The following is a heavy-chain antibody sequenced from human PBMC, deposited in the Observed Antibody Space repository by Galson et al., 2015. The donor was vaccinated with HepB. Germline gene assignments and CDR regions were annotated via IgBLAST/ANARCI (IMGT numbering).Heavy chain of an antibody. D-gene: IGHD3-3*01. CDR1: GFIVSSNY. CDR2: IYRGGTT. Sequence: SLRLSCAASGFIVSSNYMSWVRQAPGKGLEWVSVIYRGGTTHYADSVKGRFTISRDNAKNSLYLQMNSLRAEDTAVYYCASQSFGRFDPWGQGTLVTVSS. J-gene: IGHJ5*02. V-gene: IGHV3-53*01. CDR3: ASQSFGRFDP.